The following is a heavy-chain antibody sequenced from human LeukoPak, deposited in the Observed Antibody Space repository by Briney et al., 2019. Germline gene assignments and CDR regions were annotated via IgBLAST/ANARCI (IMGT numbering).Heavy chain of an antibody. CDR1: GASISSYY. CDR2: VYHSGIT. CDR3: ASGPYPAAGTDHQFDY. J-gene: IGHJ4*02. D-gene: IGHD6-13*01. Sequence: SETLSLTCTVSGASISSYYWSWIRQPPGKGLEWIGYVYHSGITHYNPSLKSRVTISVDTSKNQFSLKLASVTAADTAVYYCASGPYPAAGTDHQFDYWGQGTLVTVFS. V-gene: IGHV4-59*01.